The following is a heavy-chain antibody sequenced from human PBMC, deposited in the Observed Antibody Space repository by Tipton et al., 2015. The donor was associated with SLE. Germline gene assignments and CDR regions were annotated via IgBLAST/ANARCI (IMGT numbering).Heavy chain of an antibody. CDR1: GFTFSSYA. J-gene: IGHJ5*02. Sequence: SLRLSYAASGFTFSSYAMTWVRQAPGKGLQWVSSISGSGGSTFYADSVKGRFTISRDNSNNRLYLQMNSLRGEDTAVYYCAREKEEVTGDYNWFDPWGQGTLVTVSS. V-gene: IGHV3-23*01. CDR2: ISGSGGST. D-gene: IGHD1-20*01. CDR3: AREKEEVTGDYNWFDP.